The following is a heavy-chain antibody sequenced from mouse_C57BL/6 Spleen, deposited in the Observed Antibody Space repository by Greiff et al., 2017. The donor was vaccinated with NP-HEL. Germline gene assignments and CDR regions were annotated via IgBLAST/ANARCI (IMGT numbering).Heavy chain of an antibody. J-gene: IGHJ4*01. Sequence: EVKLMESGGGLVKPGGSLKLSCAASGFTFSSYAMSWVRQTPEKRLEWVATISDGGSYTYYPDNVKGRFTISRDNAKNHLYLQMSHLKSEDTAMYYCARGDDYDRDYYAMDYWGQGTSVTVSS. V-gene: IGHV5-4*03. D-gene: IGHD2-4*01. CDR3: ARGDDYDRDYYAMDY. CDR1: GFTFSSYA. CDR2: ISDGGSYT.